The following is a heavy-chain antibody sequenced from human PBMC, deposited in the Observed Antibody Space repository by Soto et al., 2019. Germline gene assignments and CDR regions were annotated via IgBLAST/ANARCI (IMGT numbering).Heavy chain of an antibody. J-gene: IGHJ6*02. CDR1: GFTFTSSA. V-gene: IGHV1-58*01. CDR2: IVVGSGNT. D-gene: IGHD3-3*01. Sequence: QMQLVQSGPEVKKPGTSVKVSCKASGFTFTSSAVQWVRQARGQRLEWIGWIVVGSGNTNYAQKFQERVTITRDMSTSTAYMELSSLRSEDTAVYYCAAEVTIFGVVIRGVGMDVWGQGTTVTVSS. CDR3: AAEVTIFGVVIRGVGMDV.